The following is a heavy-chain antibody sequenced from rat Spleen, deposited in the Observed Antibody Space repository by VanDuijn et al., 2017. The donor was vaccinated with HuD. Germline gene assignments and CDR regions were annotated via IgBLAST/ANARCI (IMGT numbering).Heavy chain of an antibody. D-gene: IGHD1-12*01. CDR3: ATSPYYWYFDF. Sequence: EVQLVESGGGLVQPGRSLRLSCAASGFTFSDYNMAWVRQAPRKGLEWVASISPSGGTTYYRDSVKGRFTVSRDNAKSTLYLQMDSLRSEDTATYYCATSPYYWYFDFWGPGTMVTVSS. J-gene: IGHJ1*01. V-gene: IGHV5-25*01. CDR1: GFTFSDYN. CDR2: ISPSGGTT.